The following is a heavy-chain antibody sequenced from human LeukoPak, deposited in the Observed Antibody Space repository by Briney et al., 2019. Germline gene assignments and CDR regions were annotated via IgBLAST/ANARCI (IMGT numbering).Heavy chain of an antibody. Sequence: PSETLSLTCTVSGGSVSNYYLSWIRQPPGKGLEWIGDIYTSGSTNYNPSLKSRLTISVDSSKNQLSLNLTSVTAADTAVYYCARHRGPRVGSGWYWFDPWGQGTLVTVSS. CDR3: ARHRGPRVGSGWYWFDP. D-gene: IGHD6-19*01. CDR1: GGSVSNYY. CDR2: IYTSGST. J-gene: IGHJ5*02. V-gene: IGHV4-4*09.